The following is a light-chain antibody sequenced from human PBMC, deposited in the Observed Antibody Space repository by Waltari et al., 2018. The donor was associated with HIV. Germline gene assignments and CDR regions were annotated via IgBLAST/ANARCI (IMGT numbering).Light chain of an antibody. CDR3: QQYSTHYG. V-gene: IGKV1-5*03. J-gene: IGKJ2*01. CDR1: QNIDNW. CDR2: RAS. Sequence: DVQMTQSPSNLSASVGDTVVITCRASQNIDNWLAWYLQKPGRAPKLLVSRASIFETGVSSRFTGSGSGTEFTLTIRSLQSDDIGTYYCQQYSTHYGFGQGT.